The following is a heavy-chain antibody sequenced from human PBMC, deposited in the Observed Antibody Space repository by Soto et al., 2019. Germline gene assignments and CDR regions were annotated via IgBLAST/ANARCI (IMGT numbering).Heavy chain of an antibody. Sequence: QVQLVQSGAEVKKPGASVKVSCKASGYTFTSYDINWVRQATGQGLEWMGWMNPNSGNTGYAQKFQGRVSMTGNTSMSTAYMEMSRLRSEDTAVDYCARTLYGDSVDYWGQGTLVTVSS. D-gene: IGHD4-17*01. CDR2: MNPNSGNT. V-gene: IGHV1-8*01. J-gene: IGHJ4*02. CDR1: GYTFTSYD. CDR3: ARTLYGDSVDY.